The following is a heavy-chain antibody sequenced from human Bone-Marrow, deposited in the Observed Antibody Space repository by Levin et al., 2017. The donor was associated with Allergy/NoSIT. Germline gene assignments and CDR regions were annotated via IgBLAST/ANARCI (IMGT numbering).Heavy chain of an antibody. Sequence: SQTLSLTCTVPGASFNSGSNYWSWIRQSPGKGLEWIGYIDYSGSTIYNPSLRSRVTISADTPKHQFSLNLSSVTAADTAVYYCARDLHYYYYMDVWGKGTTVTVS. CDR2: IDYSGST. V-gene: IGHV4-61*01. CDR1: GASFNSGSNY. CDR3: ARDLHYYYYMDV. J-gene: IGHJ6*03.